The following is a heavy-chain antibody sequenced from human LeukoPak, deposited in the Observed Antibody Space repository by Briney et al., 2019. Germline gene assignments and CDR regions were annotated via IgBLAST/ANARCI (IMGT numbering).Heavy chain of an antibody. CDR1: GFTFSTFV. V-gene: IGHV3-7*01. J-gene: IGHJ4*02. Sequence: GGSLRLSCAASGFTFSTFVMTWVRQAPGQGLEWVANIGKDGSGNHYADSVKGRFTISRDNAKNSLYLQMNSLRADDTAVYYCARDLDYYATDYWGQGTLVTVSS. CDR2: IGKDGSGN. CDR3: ARDLDYYATDY. D-gene: IGHD3/OR15-3a*01.